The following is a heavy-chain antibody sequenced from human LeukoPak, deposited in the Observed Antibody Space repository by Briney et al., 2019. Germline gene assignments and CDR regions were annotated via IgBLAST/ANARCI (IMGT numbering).Heavy chain of an antibody. V-gene: IGHV1-2*02. CDR3: ALGLDVETTTRNYAAWFDP. Sequence: ASVKVSCKASGYTFTGYYMHWVRQAPGQGLEWMGWINPNSGGTNYAQKFQGRVTMTRDTSISTAYMELSRLRSDDTAVYYCALGLDVETTTRNYAAWFDPWGQGTLVTVSS. CDR2: INPNSGGT. J-gene: IGHJ5*02. D-gene: IGHD5-12*01. CDR1: GYTFTGYY.